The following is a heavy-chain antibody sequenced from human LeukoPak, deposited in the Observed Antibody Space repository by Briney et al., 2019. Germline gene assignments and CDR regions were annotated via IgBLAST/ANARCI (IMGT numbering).Heavy chain of an antibody. J-gene: IGHJ6*02. CDR1: GFTFSSYE. CDR3: ARHPLDYYGMDV. CDR2: ISNSGSTI. Sequence: GGSLRLSCAASGFTFSSYEVNWVRQAPGKGLEWVSYISNSGSTIYYADSVKGRFTISRDNAKNSLYLQMNSLRAEDTAVYYCARHPLDYYGMDVWGQGTTVTVSS. V-gene: IGHV3-48*03.